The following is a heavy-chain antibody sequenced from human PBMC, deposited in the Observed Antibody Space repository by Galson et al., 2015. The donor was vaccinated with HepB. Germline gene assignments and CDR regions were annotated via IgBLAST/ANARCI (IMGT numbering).Heavy chain of an antibody. Sequence: LSLTCAVYGGSFSGYYWSWIRQPPGKGLEWIGEINHSGSTNYNPSLKSRVTISVDTSKNQFSLKLSSVTAADTAVYYCARGLGDWGQGTLVTVSS. D-gene: IGHD3-10*01. CDR1: GGSFSGYY. V-gene: IGHV4-34*01. CDR3: ARGLGD. J-gene: IGHJ4*02. CDR2: INHSGST.